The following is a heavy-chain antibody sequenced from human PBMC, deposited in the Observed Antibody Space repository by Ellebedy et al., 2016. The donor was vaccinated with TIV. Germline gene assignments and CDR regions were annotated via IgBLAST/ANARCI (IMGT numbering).Heavy chain of an antibody. CDR3: ASGRGFDWLLFAGSYFDY. D-gene: IGHD3-9*01. J-gene: IGHJ4*02. Sequence: SETLSLXXTVSGGSISSGGYYWSWIRQHPGKGLEWIGYIYYSGSTYYNPSLKSRVTISVDTSKNQFSLKLSSVTAADTAVYYCASGRGFDWLLFAGSYFDYWGQGTLVTVSS. CDR1: GGSISSGGYY. CDR2: IYYSGST. V-gene: IGHV4-31*03.